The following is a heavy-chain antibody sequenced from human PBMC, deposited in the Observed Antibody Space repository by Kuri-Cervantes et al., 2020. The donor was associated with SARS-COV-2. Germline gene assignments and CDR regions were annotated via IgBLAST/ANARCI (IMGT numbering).Heavy chain of an antibody. D-gene: IGHD4-17*01. CDR3: AKHDYGDYGTFDY. CDR2: IYHSGST. CDR1: GYSISSGYY. J-gene: IGHJ4*02. V-gene: IGHV4-38-2*01. Sequence: SQTLSLTCAVSGYSISSGYYWGWIRQPPGKGLEWIGSIYHSGSTYYNPSLKSRVTISVDTSKNQFSLKLSSVTAADTAVYYCAKHDYGDYGTFDYWGPGTLVTVSS.